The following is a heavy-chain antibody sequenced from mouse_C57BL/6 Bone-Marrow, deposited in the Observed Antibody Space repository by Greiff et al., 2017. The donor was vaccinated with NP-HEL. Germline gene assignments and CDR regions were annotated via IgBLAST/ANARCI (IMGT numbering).Heavy chain of an antibody. CDR1: GFTFSNYW. Sequence: DVKLVESGGGLVQPGGSMKLSCVASGFTFSNYWMNWVRQSPEKGLEWVAQIRLKSDNYATHYAESVKGRFTISRDDSKSSVYLQMNNLRAEDTGIYYCTALNWDWYFDVWGTGTTVTVSS. J-gene: IGHJ1*03. D-gene: IGHD4-1*02. CDR2: IRLKSDNYAT. CDR3: TALNWDWYFDV. V-gene: IGHV6-3*01.